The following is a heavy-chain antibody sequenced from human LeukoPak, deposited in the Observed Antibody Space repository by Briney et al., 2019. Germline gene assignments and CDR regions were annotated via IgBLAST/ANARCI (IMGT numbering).Heavy chain of an antibody. CDR2: IYYSGST. Sequence: ETLSLTCTVSGGSISTYYWSWIRQPPGKGLEWIGYIYYSGSTNYNPSLKCRVTISVDTSKNQFSLKLSSVTAADTAVYYCARAPSXKNSXXYXXDYWGQXXXXXXSS. CDR3: ARAPSXKNSXXYXXDY. J-gene: IGHJ4*02. D-gene: IGHD5-18*01. V-gene: IGHV4-59*01. CDR1: GGSISTYY.